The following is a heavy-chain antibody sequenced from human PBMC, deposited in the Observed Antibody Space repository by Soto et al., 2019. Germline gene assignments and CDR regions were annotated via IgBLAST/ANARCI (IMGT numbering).Heavy chain of an antibody. J-gene: IGHJ4*02. CDR3: ARAYGDSVFDY. V-gene: IGHV4-39*01. CDR2: INSGGSA. Sequence: SETLSLTCTVSGGSVSSGDDYWAWIRQPPGEGLEWIGNINSGGSAYYYPSLRTRVTISVDTSKNQFSLRLSSVTAADTAVYYCARAYGDSVFDYWGQGTLVTVSS. D-gene: IGHD4-17*01. CDR1: GGSVSSGDDY.